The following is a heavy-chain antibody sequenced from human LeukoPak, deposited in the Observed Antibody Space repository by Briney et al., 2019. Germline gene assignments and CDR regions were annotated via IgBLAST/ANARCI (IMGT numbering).Heavy chain of an antibody. Sequence: GASVKVSCKASGGTFSSYAISWVRQAPGQGLEWMGGIIPMFGTANYAQKFQGRVTITANESTGTAYMELSSPRSEDTAVYYCARVYHSGGGYCSSTSCYYYYGMDVWGQGTTVTVSS. V-gene: IGHV1-69*13. CDR2: IIPMFGTA. J-gene: IGHJ6*02. D-gene: IGHD2-2*01. CDR3: ARVYHSGGGYCSSTSCYYYYGMDV. CDR1: GGTFSSYA.